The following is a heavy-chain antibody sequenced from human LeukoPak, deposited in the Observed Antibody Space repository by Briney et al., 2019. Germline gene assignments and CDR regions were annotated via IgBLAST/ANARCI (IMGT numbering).Heavy chain of an antibody. CDR2: ISAYNGNT. J-gene: IGHJ5*02. CDR3: ARDLIYSSSSGNWFDP. Sequence: GASVKVSCKASGYTFTSYGISWVRQAPGQGLEWMGWISAYNGNTNYAQKLQGRVTITTDESTSTAYMELSSLRSEDTAVYYCARDLIYSSSSGNWFDPWGQGTLVTVSS. D-gene: IGHD6-6*01. V-gene: IGHV1-18*01. CDR1: GYTFTSYG.